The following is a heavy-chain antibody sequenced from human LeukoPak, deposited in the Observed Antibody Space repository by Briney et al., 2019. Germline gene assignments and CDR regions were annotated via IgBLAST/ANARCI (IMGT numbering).Heavy chain of an antibody. Sequence: ASVKVSCKASGGTFSSYAISWVRQAPGQGLEWMGIINTSGGSTSYAQKFQGRVTMTRDMSTSTVYMELSSLRSEDTAVYYCAVKYSSSWYPDCWGQGTLVTVSS. V-gene: IGHV1-46*01. J-gene: IGHJ4*02. CDR1: GGTFSSYA. CDR3: AVKYSSSWYPDC. CDR2: INTSGGST. D-gene: IGHD6-13*01.